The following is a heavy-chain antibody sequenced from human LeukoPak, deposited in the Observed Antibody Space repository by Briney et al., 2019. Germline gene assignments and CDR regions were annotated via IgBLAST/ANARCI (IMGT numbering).Heavy chain of an antibody. J-gene: IGHJ4*02. Sequence: ASVKVSCKASRYTFTGYYMHWVRQAPGQGLEWMGWINPNSGVTDYAQNFQGGVTMTRDTSISTAYVELSRLRPDDTAVYYCARGTGEGYTYGRYYFDYWGQGTLVTVSS. CDR2: INPNSGVT. CDR3: ARGTGEGYTYGRYYFDY. D-gene: IGHD5-18*01. V-gene: IGHV1-2*02. CDR1: RYTFTGYY.